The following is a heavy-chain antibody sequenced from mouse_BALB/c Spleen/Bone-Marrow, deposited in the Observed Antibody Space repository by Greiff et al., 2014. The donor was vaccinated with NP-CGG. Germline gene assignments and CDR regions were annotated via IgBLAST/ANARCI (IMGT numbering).Heavy chain of an antibody. V-gene: IGHV1S130*01. CDR3: ARSYRFWYFDV. Sequence: QVHVKQSGSVLVRPGTSVNLSCKASGFTFTSSWMHWAKQRPGQGLEWIGDIHPNSGSTYYNEKFKGKATLTVDSSSSTAYVDLSSLTSEGSAVYFCARSYRFWYFDVWGAGTTVTVSS. CDR1: GFTFTSSW. D-gene: IGHD2-14*01. J-gene: IGHJ1*01. CDR2: IHPNSGST.